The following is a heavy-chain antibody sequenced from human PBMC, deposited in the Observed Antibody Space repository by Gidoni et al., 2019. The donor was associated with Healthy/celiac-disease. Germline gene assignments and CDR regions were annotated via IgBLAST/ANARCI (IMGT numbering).Heavy chain of an antibody. J-gene: IGHJ4*02. Sequence: EVQLVESGGGLVQPGRSLRLSCAASAFTFDDYAMHWVRQAPGKGLEWVSGISWNSGSIGYADSVKGRFTISRDNAKNSLYLQMNSLRAEDTALYYCAKDIHDYGDYSVPDYWGQGTLVTVSS. CDR1: AFTFDDYA. V-gene: IGHV3-9*01. CDR3: AKDIHDYGDYSVPDY. CDR2: ISWNSGSI. D-gene: IGHD4-17*01.